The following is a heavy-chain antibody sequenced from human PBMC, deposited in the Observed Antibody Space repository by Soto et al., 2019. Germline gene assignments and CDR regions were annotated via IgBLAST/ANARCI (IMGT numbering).Heavy chain of an antibody. CDR1: GFSFTSYA. CDR3: AKDPHRGGNYYLLCVEY. V-gene: IGHV3-23*01. Sequence: DVQLLQSGGGLVQPGGSLRLSCAASGFSFTSYAMTWVRQTPGRGLEWVSGISGSGRNTFYADSVKGRFTVSRDNSRNTLYRQMNRLRAEDTAIDYCAKDPHRGGNYYLLCVEYWGQGDLVTVSS. CDR2: ISGSGRNT. J-gene: IGHJ4*02. D-gene: IGHD2-21*02.